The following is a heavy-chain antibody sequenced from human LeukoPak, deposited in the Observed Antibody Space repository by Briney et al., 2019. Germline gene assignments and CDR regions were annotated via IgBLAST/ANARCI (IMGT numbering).Heavy chain of an antibody. CDR1: GGSISSYY. V-gene: IGHV4-4*07. CDR3: ARQGSITATKTYYDYVWGSPLFDY. CDR2: IYTSGST. J-gene: IGHJ4*02. D-gene: IGHD3-16*01. Sequence: PSETLSLTCTVSGGSISSYYWSWIRQPAGKGLEWIGRIYTSGSTNYDPSLKSRVTMSVDTSKNQFSLKLSSVTAADTAVYYCARQGSITATKTYYDYVWGSPLFDYWGQGTLVTVSS.